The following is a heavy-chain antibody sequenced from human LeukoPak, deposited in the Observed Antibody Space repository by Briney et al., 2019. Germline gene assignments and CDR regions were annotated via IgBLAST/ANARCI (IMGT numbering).Heavy chain of an antibody. CDR3: ARTYSNKDGYYLC. V-gene: IGHV3-53*01. CDR1: GLSLYNSF. D-gene: IGHD3-22*01. CDR2: VFGGGGT. J-gene: IGHJ4*02. Sequence: PGGSLRLSCASSGLSLYNSFMVWVRQTPGKGLEWVSSVFGGGGTRYADSVMGRFTISRDNSKSTLYLQMNSLRAEDTAVYYCARTYSNKDGYYLCWGQGTLVTVSS.